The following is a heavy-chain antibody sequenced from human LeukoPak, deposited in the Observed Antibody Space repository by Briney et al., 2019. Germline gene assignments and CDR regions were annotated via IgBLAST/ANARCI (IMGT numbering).Heavy chain of an antibody. Sequence: GSLRLSCAASGFTFSDYYMSWIRQAPGKGLEWVSYISGSSSYTNYADSVRGRFTISRDNAKNSLYLQMNSLRAEDTAVYYCARGMTTVTTIDYWGQGTLVTVSS. CDR2: ISGSSSYT. CDR3: ARGMTTVTTIDY. J-gene: IGHJ4*02. CDR1: GFTFSDYY. D-gene: IGHD4-11*01. V-gene: IGHV3-11*06.